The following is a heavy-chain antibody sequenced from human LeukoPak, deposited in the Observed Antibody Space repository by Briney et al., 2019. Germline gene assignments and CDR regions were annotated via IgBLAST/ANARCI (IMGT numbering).Heavy chain of an antibody. J-gene: IGHJ6*02. V-gene: IGHV4-4*07. CDR1: GGSISSYY. Sequence: SETLSLTCTVSGGSISSYYWSWIRQPAGKGLEWIGRIYTSGSTNYNPSLKSRVTMSVDTSKNQFSLKLSSVTAADTAVYYCARDDGDFWSGFYCYYGMDVWGQGTTVTVSS. CDR2: IYTSGST. D-gene: IGHD3-3*01. CDR3: ARDDGDFWSGFYCYYGMDV.